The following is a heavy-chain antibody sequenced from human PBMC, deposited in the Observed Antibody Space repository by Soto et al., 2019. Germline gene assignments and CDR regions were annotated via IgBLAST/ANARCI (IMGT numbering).Heavy chain of an antibody. J-gene: IGHJ5*02. Sequence: EVQLVESGGGLVQPGGSLRLSCAASGFTFSSYSMNWVRQAPGKGLEWVSYISSSSSTIYYADSVKGRFTISRDKAKNSRYLQMNSLRAEDTAVYYCARVEDPNKIYDFWSGYQNWFDPWGQGTLVTVSS. CDR3: ARVEDPNKIYDFWSGYQNWFDP. D-gene: IGHD3-3*01. V-gene: IGHV3-48*01. CDR2: ISSSSSTI. CDR1: GFTFSSYS.